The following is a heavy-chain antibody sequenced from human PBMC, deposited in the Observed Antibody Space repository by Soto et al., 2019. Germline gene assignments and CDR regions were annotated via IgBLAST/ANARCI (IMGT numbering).Heavy chain of an antibody. CDR2: ISYDGSNK. CDR1: GFTFSSYG. Sequence: GGSLRLSCAASGFTFSSYGMHWVRQAPGKGLEWVAVISYDGSNKYYADSVKGRFTISRDNSKNTLYLQMNSLRAEDTAVYYCAKDKKVSDHKEDYYYYYGMDVWGQGTTVTVSS. J-gene: IGHJ6*02. CDR3: AKDKKVSDHKEDYYYYYGMDV. V-gene: IGHV3-30*18.